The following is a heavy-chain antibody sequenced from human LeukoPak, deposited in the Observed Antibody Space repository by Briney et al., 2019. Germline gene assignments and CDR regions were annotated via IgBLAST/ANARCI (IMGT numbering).Heavy chain of an antibody. CDR1: GFTFSSFE. CDR3: AKDSSGIVVARAAYYMDV. D-gene: IGHD3-22*01. V-gene: IGHV3-48*03. J-gene: IGHJ6*03. Sequence: PGGSLRLSCTTSGFTFSSFEMNWVRQAPGKGLEWVSYISASGSTKYYADSVKGRFTISRDNTKNSLYLQMNSLRAEDSATYYCAKDSSGIVVARAAYYMDVWGKGTTVTISS. CDR2: ISASGSTK.